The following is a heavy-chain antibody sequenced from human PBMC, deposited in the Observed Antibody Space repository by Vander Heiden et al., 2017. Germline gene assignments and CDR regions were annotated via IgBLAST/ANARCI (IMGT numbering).Heavy chain of an antibody. Sequence: EVQLLESGGGLVEPGGSLRLSCAASGFTFSSYAMSWVRQAPGKGLEWVSLIVGSGGATYYADSVKGRFTISRDNSKNTLYLKMNSLRAEDTAIYYCAGGTGPWDFWGQGTLVTVSS. V-gene: IGHV3-23*01. CDR3: AGGTGPWDF. J-gene: IGHJ4*02. CDR2: IVGSGGAT. D-gene: IGHD1-1*01. CDR1: GFTFSSYA.